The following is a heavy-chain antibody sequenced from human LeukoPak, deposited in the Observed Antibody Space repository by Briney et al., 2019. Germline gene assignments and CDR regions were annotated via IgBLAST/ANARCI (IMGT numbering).Heavy chain of an antibody. D-gene: IGHD2-21*01. Sequence: SETLSLTCSVTGASVNDYYWSWIRRSAGKGLEWIGRYYNNGNSNVNPSLKSRITMSSDVSKNQVYLSVASLTVADTAIYYCARDTYCGTDCYYYYGDWGQGILVTVSS. CDR1: GASVNDYY. CDR3: ARDTYCGTDCYYYYGD. V-gene: IGHV4-4*07. J-gene: IGHJ4*02. CDR2: YYNNGNS.